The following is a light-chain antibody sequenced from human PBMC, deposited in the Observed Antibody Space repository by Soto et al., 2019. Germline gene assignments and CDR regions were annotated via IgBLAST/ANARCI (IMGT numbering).Light chain of an antibody. CDR2: DAS. J-gene: IGKJ3*01. CDR3: QQYDGK. CDR1: QNINRW. Sequence: DIQMTQSPSTLAASVGDRVTITCRSSQNINRWLAWYQQKRGKAPKVLIYDASRLQSGVPSRFSGSGSGTEFTRTLASLQPDDFGTYYCQQYDGKFGPGNKVEFK. V-gene: IGKV1-5*01.